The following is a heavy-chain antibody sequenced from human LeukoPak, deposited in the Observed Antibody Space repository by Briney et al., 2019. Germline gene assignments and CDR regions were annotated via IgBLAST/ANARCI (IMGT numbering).Heavy chain of an antibody. V-gene: IGHV5-51*01. J-gene: IGHJ4*02. D-gene: IGHD6-19*01. CDR3: ARLQQPGIAVAGPPDY. CDR1: GYSFTSYW. Sequence: GEXLKISCKGSGYSFTSYWIGWVRQMPGKGLEWMGIIYPGDSDTRYSPSFQGQVTISADKSISTAYLQWSSLKASDTAMYYCARLQQPGIAVAGPPDYWGQGTLVTVSS. CDR2: IYPGDSDT.